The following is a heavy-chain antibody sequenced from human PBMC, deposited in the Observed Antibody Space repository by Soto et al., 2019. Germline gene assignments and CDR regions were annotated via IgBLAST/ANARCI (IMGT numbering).Heavy chain of an antibody. V-gene: IGHV1-3*01. CDR3: ASPTGDPRGGEYYFDY. CDR1: GYTFTSYA. Sequence: ASVKVSCKASGYTFTSYAMHWVRQAPGQRLEWMGWINAGNGNTKYSQKFQGRVTITRDTSASTAYMELNSLRAEDTGLFYCASPTGDPRGGEYYFDYWGRGTLVTVSS. D-gene: IGHD7-27*01. CDR2: INAGNGNT. J-gene: IGHJ4*02.